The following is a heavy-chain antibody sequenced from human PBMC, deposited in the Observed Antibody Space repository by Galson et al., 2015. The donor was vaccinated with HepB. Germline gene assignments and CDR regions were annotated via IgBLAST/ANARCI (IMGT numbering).Heavy chain of an antibody. J-gene: IGHJ4*02. D-gene: IGHD6-6*01. CDR2: INAGNGNT. Sequence: SVKVSCKASGYTFTSYAMHWVRQAPGQRLEWMGWINAGNGNTKYSQKFQGRVTITRDTSASTAYMELSSLRSEDMAVYYCVRGGGYTSSSSIDYWGQGTLVTVS. V-gene: IGHV1-3*01. CDR1: GYTFTSYA. CDR3: VRGGGYTSSSSIDY.